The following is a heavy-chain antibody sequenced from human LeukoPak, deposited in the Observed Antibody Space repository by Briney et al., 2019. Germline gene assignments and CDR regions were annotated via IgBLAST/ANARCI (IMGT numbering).Heavy chain of an antibody. D-gene: IGHD3-22*01. CDR2: ISSSGSYI. CDR3: ARAQTGYYDSSGYYYVY. J-gene: IGHJ4*02. V-gene: IGHV3-21*01. Sequence: GGSLTLSCAPSGFTFSSYSMTCVRQVPGKGLEWVSSISSSGSYINYADAVKGRFTISRDTAKNSLFLQMNSLRAEDTAVYYCARAQTGYYDSSGYYYVYWGQGTLVTVSS. CDR1: GFTFSSYS.